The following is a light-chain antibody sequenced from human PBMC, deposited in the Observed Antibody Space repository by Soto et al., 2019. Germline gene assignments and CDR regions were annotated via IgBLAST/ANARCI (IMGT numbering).Light chain of an antibody. CDR3: CSYAGSYTYV. Sequence: QSALTQPRSVIGAPGQSGPISCTGNSRGVGGYNYVSWYQQHPGKAPKLMIYDVSKRPSGVPDRFSGSKSGNTASLTISGLQAEDEADYYCCSYAGSYTYVFGTGTKVTVL. CDR1: SRGVGGYNY. CDR2: DVS. V-gene: IGLV2-11*01. J-gene: IGLJ1*01.